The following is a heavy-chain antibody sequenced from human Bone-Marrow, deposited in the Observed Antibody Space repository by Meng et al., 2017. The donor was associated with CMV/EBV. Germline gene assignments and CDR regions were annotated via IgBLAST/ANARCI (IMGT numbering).Heavy chain of an antibody. CDR2: IYYSENT. CDR1: GGSISSSSYY. V-gene: IGHV4-39*07. Sequence: ESLKISCTVSGGSISSSSYYWGWIRQPPGKGLEWIGSIYYSENTFYNPSLKRRVTISLDTSKNQFSLKLSSVTAADTAVYYCASHIVLVPAAMEGDDYFNYWGQGTLVTVSS. J-gene: IGHJ4*02. D-gene: IGHD2-2*01. CDR3: ASHIVLVPAAMEGDDYFNY.